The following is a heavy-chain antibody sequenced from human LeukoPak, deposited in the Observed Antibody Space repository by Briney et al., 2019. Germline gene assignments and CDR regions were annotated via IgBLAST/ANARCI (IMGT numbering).Heavy chain of an antibody. J-gene: IGHJ5*02. D-gene: IGHD6-19*01. V-gene: IGHV4-59*01. Sequence: SETLSLTCTVSGGSISSYYWSWIRQPPGKGVEWIGYIYYSGSTNYNPSLKSRVTISVDTSKNQFSLKLSSVTAADTAVYYCARVSVAGRRGRWFDPWGQGTLVTVSS. CDR2: IYYSGST. CDR3: ARVSVAGRRGRWFDP. CDR1: GGSISSYY.